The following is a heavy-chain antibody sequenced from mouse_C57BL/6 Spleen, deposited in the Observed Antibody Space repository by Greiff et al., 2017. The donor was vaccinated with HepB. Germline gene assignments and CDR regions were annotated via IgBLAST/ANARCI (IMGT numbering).Heavy chain of an antibody. CDR2: ISSGSSTI. D-gene: IGHD1-1*01. CDR3: ARRSVGSSSFDY. CDR1: GFTFSDYG. V-gene: IGHV5-17*01. J-gene: IGHJ2*01. Sequence: DVMLVESGGGLVKPGGSLKLSCAASGFTFSDYGMHWVRQAPEKGLEWVAYISSGSSTIYYADTVKGRFTISRDNAKNTLFLQMTSLRSEDTAMYYCARRSVGSSSFDYWGQGTTLTVSS.